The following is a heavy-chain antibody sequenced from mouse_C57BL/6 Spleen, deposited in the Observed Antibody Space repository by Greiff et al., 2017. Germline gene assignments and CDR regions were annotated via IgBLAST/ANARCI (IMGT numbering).Heavy chain of an antibody. J-gene: IGHJ1*03. CDR3: ARRDSNYWYFDV. CDR2: LYPGSGST. CDR1: GYTFTSYW. D-gene: IGHD2-5*01. Sequence: QVQLQQPGAELVKPGASVKMSCKASGYTFTSYWITWVKQRPGQGLEWIGDLYPGSGSTNYNEKFKSKATLTVDTSSSPAYMQLSSLTSEDSAVYYCARRDSNYWYFDVWGTGTTVTVSS. V-gene: IGHV1-55*01.